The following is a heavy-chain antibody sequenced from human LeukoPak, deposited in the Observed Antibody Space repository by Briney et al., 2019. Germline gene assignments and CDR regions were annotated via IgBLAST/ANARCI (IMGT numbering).Heavy chain of an antibody. J-gene: IGHJ6*03. CDR1: GYTFTSYG. Sequence: ASVKVSCKASGYTFTSYGISWVRQAPGQGLEWMGWISAYNGNTNYAQKLQGRVTMTTDTSTSTAYMELRSLRSDDTAVYYCARDGPGDYYYDSSGHSYMDVWGKGTTVTVSS. CDR3: ARDGPGDYYYDSSGHSYMDV. V-gene: IGHV1-18*01. CDR2: ISAYNGNT. D-gene: IGHD3-22*01.